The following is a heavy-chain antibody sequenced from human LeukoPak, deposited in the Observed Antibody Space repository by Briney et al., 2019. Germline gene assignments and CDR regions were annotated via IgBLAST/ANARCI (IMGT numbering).Heavy chain of an antibody. J-gene: IGHJ4*02. CDR2: ISWNSGSI. CDR1: GFTFDDYA. D-gene: IGHD6-19*01. CDR3: AKDRTPGIAVAGYFDY. Sequence: GGSLKLSCAASGFTFDDYAMHWVRQAPGKGLKWFSGISWNSGSIGYADSVKGRFTISRDNAKNSLYLQMNSLRAEDTALYYCAKDRTPGIAVAGYFDYWGQGTLVTVSS. V-gene: IGHV3-9*01.